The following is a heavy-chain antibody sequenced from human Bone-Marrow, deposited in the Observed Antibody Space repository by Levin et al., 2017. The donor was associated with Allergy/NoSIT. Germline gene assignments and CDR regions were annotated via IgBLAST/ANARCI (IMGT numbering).Heavy chain of an antibody. CDR1: GFTFNRHR. D-gene: IGHD3-22*01. CDR2: DDGSGTFT. Sequence: GASVKVSCAASGFTFNRHRMSWVRQAPGTGLEWVSGDDGSGTFTKYADSVKGRFTISRDNSKNTLFLQMNSLRVEDTAVYYCAKGRDDSGGYHFSFDYWGQGTLVTVSS. J-gene: IGHJ4*01. CDR3: AKGRDDSGGYHFSFDY. V-gene: IGHV3-23*01.